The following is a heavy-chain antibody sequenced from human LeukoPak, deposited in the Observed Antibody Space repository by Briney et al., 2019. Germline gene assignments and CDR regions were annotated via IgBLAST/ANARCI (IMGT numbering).Heavy chain of an antibody. J-gene: IGHJ4*02. CDR2: MNPNSGNT. D-gene: IGHD1-26*01. V-gene: IGHV1-8*03. CDR1: GYTFTSYD. Sequence: ASVKVSCKASGYTFTSYDINWVRQATGQGLEWMGWMNPNSGNTGYAQKFQGRVTITRNTSISTAYMELSSLRSEDTAVYYCATTKQPLVGATSAFDYWGQGTLVTVSS. CDR3: ATTKQPLVGATSAFDY.